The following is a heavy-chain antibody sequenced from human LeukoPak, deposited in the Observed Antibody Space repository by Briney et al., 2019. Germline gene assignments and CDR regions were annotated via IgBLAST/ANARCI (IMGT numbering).Heavy chain of an antibody. CDR1: GSRFTSYW. Sequence: GESLRISCKGSGSRFTSYWISWVRQMPGKGLEWMGRIDPSDSYTNYSPSFQGHVTISADKSISTAYLQWSSLKASDTAMYYCARDPMVRGVIITKDYYYYYGMDVWGKGTTVTVSS. D-gene: IGHD3-10*01. J-gene: IGHJ6*04. CDR2: IDPSDSYT. CDR3: ARDPMVRGVIITKDYYYYYGMDV. V-gene: IGHV5-10-1*01.